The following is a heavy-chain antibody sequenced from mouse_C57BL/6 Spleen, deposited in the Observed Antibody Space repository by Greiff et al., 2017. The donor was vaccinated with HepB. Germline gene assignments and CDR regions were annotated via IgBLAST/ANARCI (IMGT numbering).Heavy chain of an antibody. Sequence: EVQLMESGGGLVQPGGSLKLSCAASGFTFSDYGMAWVRQAPRKGPEWVAFISNLAYSIYYADTVTGRFTISRENAKNTLYLEMSSLRSEDTAMYYCARQGELGRGYAMDYWGQGTSVTVSS. V-gene: IGHV5-15*01. CDR1: GFTFSDYG. CDR2: ISNLAYSI. CDR3: ARQGELGRGYAMDY. D-gene: IGHD4-1*01. J-gene: IGHJ4*01.